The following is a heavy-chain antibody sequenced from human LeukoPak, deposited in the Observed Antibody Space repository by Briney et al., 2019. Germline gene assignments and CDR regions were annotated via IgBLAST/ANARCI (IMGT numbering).Heavy chain of an antibody. CDR3: ARGQDYYDSSGYFPLGWYFDL. CDR1: GGSISSSSYY. CDR2: IYYSGST. D-gene: IGHD3-22*01. Sequence: SETLSLTCTVSGGSISSSSYYWGWIRQPPGKGLEWIGSIYYSGSTYYNPSLKSRVTISVDTSKNQFSLKLSSVTAADTAVYYCARGQDYYDSSGYFPLGWYFDLWGRGTLVTVSS. V-gene: IGHV4-39*01. J-gene: IGHJ2*01.